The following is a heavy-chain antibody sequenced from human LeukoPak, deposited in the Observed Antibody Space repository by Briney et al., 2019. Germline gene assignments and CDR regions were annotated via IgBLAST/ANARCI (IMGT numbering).Heavy chain of an antibody. D-gene: IGHD5-24*01. CDR3: AKKPVTIKYPFDN. CDR2: ISYDGSNK. Sequence: GGSLRLSCAASGFTFSSYAMHWVRQAPGKGLEWVAVISYDGSNKYYADSVKGRFTISRDNSKNTLYLQMNSLRAEDTAVYYCAKKPVTIKYPFDNWGLGTLVSVSS. J-gene: IGHJ4*02. CDR1: GFTFSSYA. V-gene: IGHV3-30*01.